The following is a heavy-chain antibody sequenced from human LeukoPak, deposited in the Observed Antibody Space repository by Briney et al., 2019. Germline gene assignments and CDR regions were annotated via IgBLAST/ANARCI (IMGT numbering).Heavy chain of an antibody. CDR1: GYSISSGYY. J-gene: IGHJ6*03. CDR2: IYHSGTT. V-gene: IGHV4-38-2*01. Sequence: SETLSLTCAVSGYSISSGYYGGWIRQPPGKGLEWIGSIYHSGTTYYNPSLKSRVTISVDTSKNQFSLKLSSVTAADTAVYYCARIGVVNSYYYYYYMDVWGKGTTVTVSS. D-gene: IGHD3-3*01. CDR3: ARIGVVNSYYYYYYMDV.